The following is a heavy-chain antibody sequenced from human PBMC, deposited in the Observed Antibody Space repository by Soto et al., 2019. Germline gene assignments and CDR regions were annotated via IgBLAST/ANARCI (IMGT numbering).Heavy chain of an antibody. CDR1: GYTFTNYH. CDR2: INPSGGST. Sequence: QVQLVQSGAEVKKPGASVKVSCKASGYTFTNYHMHWVRQAPGQGFEWMGIINPSGGSTTYAQKFQGRVTMTSDTSTSTVYMELSSLRSDDTAVYYCARDSSILVDGGSCQDYWGQGTQVTVSS. J-gene: IGHJ4*02. V-gene: IGHV1-46*01. D-gene: IGHD2-15*01. CDR3: ARDSSILVDGGSCQDY.